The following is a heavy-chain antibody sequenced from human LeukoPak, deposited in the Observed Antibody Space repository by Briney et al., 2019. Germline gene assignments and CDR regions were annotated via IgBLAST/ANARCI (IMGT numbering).Heavy chain of an antibody. CDR1: GGSISSSSYY. CDR2: IYYSGST. J-gene: IGHJ6*03. CDR3: ASVRRGFGESSKYYAYYYMGV. V-gene: IGHV4-39*01. D-gene: IGHD3-10*01. Sequence: PSKTLSLTCTVSGGSISSSSYYWGWIRQPPGKGLEWIGNIYYSGSTYYNPSLKSRVTISLDTSKNQFSLKLSSVTAADTAVYYCASVRRGFGESSKYYAYYYMGVWGKGTTVAISS.